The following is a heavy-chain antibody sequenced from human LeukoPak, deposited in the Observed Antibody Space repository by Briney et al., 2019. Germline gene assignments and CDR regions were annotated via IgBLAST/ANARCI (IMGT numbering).Heavy chain of an antibody. CDR3: ARVARDGYRNAFDI. CDR2: IYPGDSDT. Sequence: GESLQISCQGSGYRFTTYWIGWVRQMPGKGLEWMGIIYPGDSDTRYSPSFQGQVTISADKSISTAYLQWSSLRASDTAMYYCARVARDGYRNAFDIWGQGTMVTVSS. V-gene: IGHV5-51*01. D-gene: IGHD5-24*01. CDR1: GYRFTTYW. J-gene: IGHJ3*02.